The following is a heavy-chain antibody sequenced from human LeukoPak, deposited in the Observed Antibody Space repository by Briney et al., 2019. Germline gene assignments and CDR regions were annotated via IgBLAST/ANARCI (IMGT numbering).Heavy chain of an antibody. J-gene: IGHJ4*02. D-gene: IGHD4-17*01. V-gene: IGHV3-23*01. CDR2: ISGSGGRT. Sequence: GGSLRLSCAASGFTFSSYAMSWVRQAPGKGLERVSAISGSGGRTYYADSVKGRFTISRDNSKNTLYLQMNSLRAEDTAVYYCAPGFYGDYVFDYWGQGTLVTVSS. CDR3: APGFYGDYVFDY. CDR1: GFTFSSYA.